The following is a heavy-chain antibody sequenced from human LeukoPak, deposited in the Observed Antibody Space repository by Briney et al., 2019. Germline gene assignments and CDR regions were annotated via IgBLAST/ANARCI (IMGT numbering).Heavy chain of an antibody. D-gene: IGHD3-16*01. V-gene: IGHV3-21*05. Sequence: GGSLRLSCAASGFTFSSYSMNWVRQAPGKGLEWVSYISSRSTYIYHADSVKGRFTISRDNAKNSLFLQMNSLRAEDTAVYFCAKSTRAVMAMMDVWGKGTTVTVSS. CDR2: ISSRSTYI. CDR3: AKSTRAVMAMMDV. CDR1: GFTFSSYS. J-gene: IGHJ6*04.